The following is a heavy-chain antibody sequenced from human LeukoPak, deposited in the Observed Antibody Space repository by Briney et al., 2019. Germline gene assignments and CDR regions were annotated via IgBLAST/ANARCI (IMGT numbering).Heavy chain of an antibody. D-gene: IGHD3-22*01. CDR1: GFTVSSNY. Sequence: PGGSLRLSCAASGFTVSSNYMSWVRQAPGKGLEWVSIIYSGGSTYYADSVKGRFTISRDNSKNTLYLQMNSLRAEDTAVYYCAKLSQYYESSGYFVDWGQGTPVTVSS. J-gene: IGHJ4*02. V-gene: IGHV3-53*01. CDR2: IYSGGST. CDR3: AKLSQYYESSGYFVD.